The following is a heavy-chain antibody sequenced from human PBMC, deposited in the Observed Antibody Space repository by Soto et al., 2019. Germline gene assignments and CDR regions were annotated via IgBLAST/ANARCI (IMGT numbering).Heavy chain of an antibody. CDR1: GGTFSSYA. V-gene: IGHV1-69*13. CDR3: ARAGVEYSSSSGYYYGMDV. CDR2: IIPIFGTA. D-gene: IGHD6-6*01. Sequence: ASVKVSCKASGGTFSSYAISWVRQAPGQGLEWMGGIIPIFGTANYAQKFQGRVTITADESTSTAYMELSSLRSEDTAVYYCARAGVEYSSSSGYYYGMDVWGQGTTVTVSS. J-gene: IGHJ6*02.